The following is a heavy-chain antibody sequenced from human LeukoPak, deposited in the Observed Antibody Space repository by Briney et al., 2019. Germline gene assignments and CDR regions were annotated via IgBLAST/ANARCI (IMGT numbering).Heavy chain of an antibody. CDR3: AKDRRGNAPRGAFDI. CDR2: ISGGGGAT. J-gene: IGHJ3*02. CDR1: GFTFSSYA. D-gene: IGHD1-1*01. V-gene: IGHV3-23*01. Sequence: GGSLRLSCAASGFTFSSYAMSWVRQAPGKGLEWVSAISGGGGATFYADSVKGRFTISRDNSKNTLYLQMNGLRTEDTAVYYCAKDRRGNAPRGAFDIWGQGTMVTVSS.